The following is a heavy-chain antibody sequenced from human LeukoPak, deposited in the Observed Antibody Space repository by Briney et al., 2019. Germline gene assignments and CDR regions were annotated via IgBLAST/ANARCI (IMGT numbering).Heavy chain of an antibody. J-gene: IGHJ4*02. D-gene: IGHD1-1*01. CDR1: GFTLSSNW. CDR3: SRWGLNAVLNC. CDR2: INPDGSET. Sequence: GGSLRLSCAVSGFTLSSNWMGWVRQAPGKGLEWVANINPDGSETYYVDSVKGRFTISRDNAKSSLYLQMNSLRGEDTAVYYCSRWGLNAVLNCGGRGTLVTFSS. V-gene: IGHV3-7*01.